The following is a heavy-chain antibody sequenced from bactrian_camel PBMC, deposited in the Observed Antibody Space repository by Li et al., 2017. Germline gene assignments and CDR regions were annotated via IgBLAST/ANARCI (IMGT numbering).Heavy chain of an antibody. D-gene: IGHD4*01. CDR3: AKVSKGKFSNTGKGYSH. J-gene: IGHJ4*01. CDR2: IRSGGDNT. V-gene: IGHV3S45*01. CDR1: GNDYGKHC. Sequence: HVQLVESGGGSVQAGESLKPSCTWSGNDYGKHCMGWFRQAPGKGLEWVSTIRSGGDNTYYLDSVKGRFTVSRDNAKNTMYLQLNSLESEDTAMYYCAKVSKGKFSNTGKGYSHWGQGTQVTVS.